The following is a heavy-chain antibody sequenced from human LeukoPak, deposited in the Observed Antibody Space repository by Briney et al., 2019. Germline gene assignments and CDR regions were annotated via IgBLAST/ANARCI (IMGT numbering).Heavy chain of an antibody. D-gene: IGHD3-16*01. J-gene: IGHJ4*02. CDR3: ARLGMSYGAGQTGED. Sequence: SETLSLTCTVSGGSISSSSYYWGWIRQPPGKGLEWIGSIYYSGSTYYNPSLKSRVTISVDTSKDQFSLKLSSVTAADTAVYYCARLGMSYGAGQTGEDWGQGTLVTVSS. CDR2: IYYSGST. V-gene: IGHV4-39*07. CDR1: GGSISSSSYY.